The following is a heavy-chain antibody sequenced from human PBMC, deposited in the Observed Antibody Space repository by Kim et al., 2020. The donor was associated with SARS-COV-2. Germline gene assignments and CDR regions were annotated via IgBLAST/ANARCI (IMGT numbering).Heavy chain of an antibody. J-gene: IGHJ4*02. Sequence: GSTSYAQKFQGRVPMTRDTSTSTVYMELSSLRSEDTAVYYCARGIWFGDYWGQGTLVTVSS. CDR3: ARGIWFGDY. V-gene: IGHV1-46*01. CDR2: GST. D-gene: IGHD3-10*01.